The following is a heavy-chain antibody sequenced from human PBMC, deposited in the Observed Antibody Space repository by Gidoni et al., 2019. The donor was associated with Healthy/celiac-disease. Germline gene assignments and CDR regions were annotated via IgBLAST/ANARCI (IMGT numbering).Heavy chain of an antibody. D-gene: IGHD1-7*01. J-gene: IGHJ6*02. V-gene: IGHV3-33*01. Sequence: QVQLVESGGGVVQPGRSLRLSCAASGFTFSSYGMHWVRQAPGKGLEWVAVIWYDGSNKYYADSVKGRFTISRDNSKNTLYLQMNSLRAEDTAVYYCARLELLSPSEYGMDVWGQGTTVTVSS. CDR3: ARLELLSPSEYGMDV. CDR1: GFTFSSYG. CDR2: IWYDGSNK.